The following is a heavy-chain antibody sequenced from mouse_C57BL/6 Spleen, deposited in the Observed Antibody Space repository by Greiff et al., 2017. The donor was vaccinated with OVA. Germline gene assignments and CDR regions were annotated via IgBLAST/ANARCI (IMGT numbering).Heavy chain of an antibody. Sequence: VQLQQPGAELVMPGASVKLSCKASGYTFTSYWMHWVKQRPGQGLEWIGEIDPSDSSTNYNQKFKGKSTLTVDKSSSTAYMQLSSLTSEDSAVYYGARAGGNYFDYWGQGTTLTVSA. CDR1: GYTFTSYW. J-gene: IGHJ2*01. CDR2: IDPSDSST. CDR3: ARAGGNYFDY. V-gene: IGHV1-69*01.